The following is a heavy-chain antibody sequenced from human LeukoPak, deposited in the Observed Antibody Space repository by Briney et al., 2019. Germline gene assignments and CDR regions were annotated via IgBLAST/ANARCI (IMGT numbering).Heavy chain of an antibody. Sequence: EASVKVSCKASGYTFTSYGISWVRQAPGQGLEWMGWISAYNGNTNYAQKLQGRVTMTTDTSTSTAYMELRSLRSDDTAVYYCARVRNYYDSSGLGGYFQHWGQGTLVTVSS. J-gene: IGHJ1*01. D-gene: IGHD3-22*01. CDR1: GYTFTSYG. CDR2: ISAYNGNT. V-gene: IGHV1-18*01. CDR3: ARVRNYYDSSGLGGYFQH.